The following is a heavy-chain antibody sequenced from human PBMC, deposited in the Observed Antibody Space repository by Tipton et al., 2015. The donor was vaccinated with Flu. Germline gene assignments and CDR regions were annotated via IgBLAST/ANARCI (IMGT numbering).Heavy chain of an antibody. CDR2: IYYSGST. D-gene: IGHD5-18*01. Sequence: LRLSCTVSGGSISSYYWSWIRQPPGKGLEWIGYIYYSGSTNYNPSLKSRVTISVDTSKNQFSLKLSSVTAADTAVYYCARGGYSYGFDYWGQGTLVPVSS. CDR3: ARGGYSYGFDY. CDR1: GGSISSYY. J-gene: IGHJ4*02. V-gene: IGHV4-59*01.